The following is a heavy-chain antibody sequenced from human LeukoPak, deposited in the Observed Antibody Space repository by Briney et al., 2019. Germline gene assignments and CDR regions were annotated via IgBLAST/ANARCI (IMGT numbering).Heavy chain of an antibody. D-gene: IGHD1-26*01. J-gene: IGHJ4*02. V-gene: IGHV4-4*07. Sequence: PSETLSLTCTVSGGSISSYYWSWIRQPAGQGLEWIGRIYTSGSTNYNASLKSRVSMSVDTSKNQFSLELSSVTAADTAVFYCARENSGSYREFDYWGQGTLVTVSS. CDR2: IYTSGST. CDR3: ARENSGSYREFDY. CDR1: GGSISSYY.